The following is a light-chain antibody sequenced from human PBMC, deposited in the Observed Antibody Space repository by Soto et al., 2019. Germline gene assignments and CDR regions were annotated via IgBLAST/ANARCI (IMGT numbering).Light chain of an antibody. J-gene: IGKJ5*01. CDR3: QQLFDSPIT. Sequence: IQLTQSPSFLSPSIGETVTMTCRASQVISTSLAWYQVKPGKAPKXLINAASTLESGVPSRFSATVSGTEFSLTITSLQPEDFATYYCQQLFDSPITFGQGTRLEIK. CDR2: AAS. CDR1: QVISTS. V-gene: IGKV1-9*01.